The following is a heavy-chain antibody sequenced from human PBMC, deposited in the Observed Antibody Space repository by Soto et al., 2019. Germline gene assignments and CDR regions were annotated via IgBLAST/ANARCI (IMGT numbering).Heavy chain of an antibody. D-gene: IGHD2-8*01. J-gene: IGHJ4*02. CDR2: IYYSGST. Sequence: SETLSLTCTVSGGSISSYYWSWIRQPPGKGLEWIGYIYYSGSTNYNPSLKSRVTISVDTSKNQFSLKLRSVTAADTAVYYCVRKVLGEGYLHYCGTGPLVTVSS. V-gene: IGHV4-59*01. CDR3: VRKVLGEGYLHY. CDR1: GGSISSYY.